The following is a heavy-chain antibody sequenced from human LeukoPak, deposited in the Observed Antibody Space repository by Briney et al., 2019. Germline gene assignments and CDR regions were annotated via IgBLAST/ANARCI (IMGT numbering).Heavy chain of an antibody. CDR1: GYTFTSYG. CDR3: ARVGQGYCSSTSCYDWFDP. V-gene: IGHV1-18*01. D-gene: IGHD2-2*01. CDR2: ISAYNGNT. J-gene: IGHJ5*02. Sequence: ASVTVSCKASGYTFTSYGISWVRQAPGQGLEWMGWISAYNGNTNYAQKLQGRITMTTDTSTSTAYMELRSLRSDDTAVYYCARVGQGYCSSTSCYDWFDPWGQGTLVTVSS.